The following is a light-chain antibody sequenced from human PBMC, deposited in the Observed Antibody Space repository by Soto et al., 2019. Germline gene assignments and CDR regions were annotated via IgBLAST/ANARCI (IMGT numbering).Light chain of an antibody. V-gene: IGLV2-14*01. CDR2: EVS. CDR3: SSFTSSSTLYG. Sequence: QSVLTQPASVSGSPGQSITISCAGTSSDIGGYNYVSWYQQHPGKAPKVMIYEVSNRPSGVSNRFSGSKSGNTASLTISGLQAEDEAVYYCSSFTSSSTLYGFGSGTKV. CDR1: SSDIGGYNY. J-gene: IGLJ1*01.